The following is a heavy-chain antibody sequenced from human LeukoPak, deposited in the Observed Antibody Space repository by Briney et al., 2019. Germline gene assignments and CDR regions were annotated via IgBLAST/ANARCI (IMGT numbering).Heavy chain of an antibody. Sequence: GGSLRLSCAASGFTFSSYAMSWVRQAPRKGLEWVSAISGSGGSTYYADSVKGRFTISRDNSKNTLYLQMNSLRAEDTAVYYCAKYEAMAGKNYFDYWGQGTLVTVSS. CDR3: AKYEAMAGKNYFDY. CDR1: GFTFSSYA. D-gene: IGHD6-19*01. V-gene: IGHV3-23*01. J-gene: IGHJ4*02. CDR2: ISGSGGST.